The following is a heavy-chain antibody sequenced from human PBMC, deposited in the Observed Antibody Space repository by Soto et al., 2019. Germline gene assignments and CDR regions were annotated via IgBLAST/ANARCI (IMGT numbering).Heavy chain of an antibody. CDR1: GGSFIGYY. V-gene: IGHV4-34*01. J-gene: IGHJ4*02. CDR3: ARDKITGLFDY. D-gene: IGHD2-8*02. Sequence: LETLSLTCAVYGGSFIGYYRTWIRQPPGTGLEWIGEINHSGSTNYNPSLKSRVTISVDTSKNQFSLKLTSVTAADTAVYYCARDKITGLFDYWGQGTLVTVSS. CDR2: INHSGST.